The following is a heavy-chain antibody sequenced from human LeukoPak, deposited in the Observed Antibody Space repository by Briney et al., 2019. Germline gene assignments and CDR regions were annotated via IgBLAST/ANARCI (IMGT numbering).Heavy chain of an antibody. D-gene: IGHD3-22*01. V-gene: IGHV3-23*01. Sequence: GGSLRLSCVASGFTFSSYAMSWVRQAPGKGLEWVSAISGSGGSTYYADSVKGRFTISRDNSKNTLYLQMNSLRAEDTAVYYCAKDSRYYDISGTPANDYWGQGTLVTVSS. CDR3: AKDSRYYDISGTPANDY. CDR2: ISGSGGST. J-gene: IGHJ4*02. CDR1: GFTFSSYA.